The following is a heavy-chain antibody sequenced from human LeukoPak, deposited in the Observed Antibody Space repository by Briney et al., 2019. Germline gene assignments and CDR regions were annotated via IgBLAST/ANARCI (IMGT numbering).Heavy chain of an antibody. CDR3: AKDSNPAGYYYMDV. Sequence: SGGSLRLSCAASGFTFSTYGMYWVRQAPGKGLDWVAVIWYDGSNKYYADSVKGRFTISRDNSKNTLYLQMNSLRAEDRAVYYCAKDSNPAGYYYMDVWGKGTTVTVSS. D-gene: IGHD1-14*01. J-gene: IGHJ6*03. V-gene: IGHV3-33*06. CDR2: IWYDGSNK. CDR1: GFTFSTYG.